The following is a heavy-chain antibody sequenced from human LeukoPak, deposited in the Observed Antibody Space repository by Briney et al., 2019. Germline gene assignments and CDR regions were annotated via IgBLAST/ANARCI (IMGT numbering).Heavy chain of an antibody. CDR1: GFTFSSYA. CDR2: ISGSGGST. J-gene: IGHJ6*02. CDR3: AQADPDYYYGMDV. V-gene: IGHV3-23*01. Sequence: GGSLKLSCAASGFTFSSYAMSWVRQAPGKGLEWVSAISGSGGSTYYADSVKGRFTISRDNSKNTLYLQMNSLRAEDTAVYYCAQADPDYYYGMDVWGQGTTVTVSS.